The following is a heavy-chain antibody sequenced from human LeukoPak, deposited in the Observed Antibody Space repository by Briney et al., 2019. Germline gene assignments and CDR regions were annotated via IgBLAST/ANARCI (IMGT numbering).Heavy chain of an antibody. CDR2: IYYSGST. CDR3: AREGATIAGMDV. V-gene: IGHV4-59*01. D-gene: IGHD5-12*01. CDR1: GGSISNYY. Sequence: SETLSLTCTVSGGSISNYYWSWIRQPPGKGLEWIGYIYYSGSTNHNPSLKSRVTISVDTSKRQFSLKLSSVTAADTAVYYCAREGATIAGMDVWGQGTTVTVSS. J-gene: IGHJ6*02.